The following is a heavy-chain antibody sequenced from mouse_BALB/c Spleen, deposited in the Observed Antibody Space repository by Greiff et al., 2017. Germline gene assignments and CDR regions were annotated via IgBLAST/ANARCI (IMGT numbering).Heavy chain of an antibody. J-gene: IGHJ3*01. D-gene: IGHD2-4*01. CDR3: VRSDDYDWFAY. V-gene: IGHV2-9-2*01. CDR1: GFSLTSYD. Sequence: QVQLKESGPGLVAPSQSLSITCTVSGFSLTSYDISWIRQPPGKGLEWLGVIWTGGGTNYNSAFMSRLSISKDNSKSQVFLKMNSLQTDDTAIYYCVRSDDYDWFAYWGQGTLVTVSA. CDR2: IWTGGGT.